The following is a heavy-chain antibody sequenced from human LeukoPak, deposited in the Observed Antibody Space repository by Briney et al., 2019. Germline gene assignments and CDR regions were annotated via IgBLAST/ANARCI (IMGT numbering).Heavy chain of an antibody. CDR1: GFTFSSYG. CDR3: AKGGNVLLWFGELWLDY. D-gene: IGHD3-10*01. Sequence: GGSLRLSCVASGFTFSSYGMHWVRQAPGKGLEWVAVISYDGSNKYYADSVKGRFTISRDNSKNTLYLQMNSLRAEDTGVYYCAKGGNVLLWFGELWLDYWGQGTLVTVSS. J-gene: IGHJ4*02. CDR2: ISYDGSNK. V-gene: IGHV3-30*18.